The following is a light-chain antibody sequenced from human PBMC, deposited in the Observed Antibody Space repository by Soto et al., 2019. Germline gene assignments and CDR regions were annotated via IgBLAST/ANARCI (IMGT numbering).Light chain of an antibody. CDR2: GAS. J-gene: IGKJ1*01. Sequence: EIVMTQSPATLSVSPGERATLSCRASQSVSNILAWYQQKPGQAPRLLIYGASTGATGIPARFSGSGSGTEFTLTISSLQSEDFAVYYCQQYNNWPRTFGQGTKVDIK. CDR1: QSVSNI. V-gene: IGKV3-15*01. CDR3: QQYNNWPRT.